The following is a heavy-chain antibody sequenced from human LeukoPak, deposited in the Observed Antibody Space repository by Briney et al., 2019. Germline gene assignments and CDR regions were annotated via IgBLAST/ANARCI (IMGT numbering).Heavy chain of an antibody. CDR1: GFTVSSNY. V-gene: IGHV3-53*01. CDR2: IYSGGST. CDR3: ATQYGDYPRTAFDM. Sequence: GGSLRLSCAASGFTVSSNYMSWVRQAPGKGLEWVSIIYSGGSTNYADSVKGRFTISRDNSKNTLYLQMNSLRAEDTAVYYCATQYGDYPRTAFDMWGQGTMVTVSS. J-gene: IGHJ3*02. D-gene: IGHD4-17*01.